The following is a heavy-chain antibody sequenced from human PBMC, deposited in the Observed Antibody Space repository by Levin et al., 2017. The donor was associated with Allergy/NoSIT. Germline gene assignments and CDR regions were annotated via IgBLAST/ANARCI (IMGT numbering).Heavy chain of an antibody. CDR3: TRGRTMVRGVISWFDP. Sequence: SGGSLRLSCTASGFTFGDYAMSWFRQAPGKGLEWVGFIRSKAYGGTTEYAASVKGRFTISRDDSKSIAYLQMNSLKTEDTAVYYCTRGRTMVRGVISWFDPWGQGTLVTVSS. D-gene: IGHD3-10*01. J-gene: IGHJ5*02. CDR2: IRSKAYGGTT. V-gene: IGHV3-49*03. CDR1: GFTFGDYA.